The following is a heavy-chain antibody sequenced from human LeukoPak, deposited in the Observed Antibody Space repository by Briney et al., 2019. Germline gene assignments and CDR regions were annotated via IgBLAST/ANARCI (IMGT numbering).Heavy chain of an antibody. Sequence: SETLSLTCAVSGGSISSDGDSWSWIRQPPGKGLEWIGYIYHSGSTYYNPSLKSRVTISVDRSKNQFSLKLSSVTAADTAVYYCARDRRDYYYGMDVWGQGTTVTVSS. CDR3: ARDRRDYYYGMDV. V-gene: IGHV4-30-2*01. CDR1: GGSISSDGDS. CDR2: IYHSGST. J-gene: IGHJ6*02.